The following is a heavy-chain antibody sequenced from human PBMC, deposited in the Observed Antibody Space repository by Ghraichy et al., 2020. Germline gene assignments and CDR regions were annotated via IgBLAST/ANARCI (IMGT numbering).Heavy chain of an antibody. CDR2: ISAYNGNT. V-gene: IGHV1-18*04. CDR1: GYTFTSYG. Sequence: ASVKVSCKTSGYTFTSYGISWVRQAPGQGLEWMGWISAYNGNTNYAQKLQGRVTMTTDTSTSTAYMELRSLRSDDTAVYYCACTTRTYYYDSSGSLPLIWGQGTLATVSS. CDR3: ACTTRTYYYDSSGSLPLI. J-gene: IGHJ4*02. D-gene: IGHD3-22*01.